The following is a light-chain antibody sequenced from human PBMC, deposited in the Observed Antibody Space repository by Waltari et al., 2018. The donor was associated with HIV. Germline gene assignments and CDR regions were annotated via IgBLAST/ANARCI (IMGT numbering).Light chain of an antibody. CDR1: SAHIGNT. Sequence: QSVLTQPPSASGAPGQRVTISCSGSSAHIGNTVYWYQQLPGTAPKVLIYRDNQRPSGVPYRFSGSRSGTSASLDVSGLRSEDEDNYICAAWDDILSGWVFGGGTKLTVL. CDR2: RDN. J-gene: IGLJ3*02. CDR3: AAWDDILSGWV. V-gene: IGLV1-47*01.